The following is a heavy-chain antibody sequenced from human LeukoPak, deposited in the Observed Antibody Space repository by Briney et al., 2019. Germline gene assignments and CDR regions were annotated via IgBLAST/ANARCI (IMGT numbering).Heavy chain of an antibody. CDR2: ISYDGSNK. J-gene: IGHJ6*02. CDR1: GFTFSSYA. D-gene: IGHD2-2*01. Sequence: GRSLRLSCAASGFTFSSYAMHWVRQAPGKGLEWVAVISYDGSNKYYADSVKGRFTISRDNSKNTLYLQMNSLRAEDTAVYYWARSLGDILVVPAAINLIFYRMDVWGQGTTVTVSS. V-gene: IGHV3-30-3*01. CDR3: ARSLGDILVVPAAINLIFYRMDV.